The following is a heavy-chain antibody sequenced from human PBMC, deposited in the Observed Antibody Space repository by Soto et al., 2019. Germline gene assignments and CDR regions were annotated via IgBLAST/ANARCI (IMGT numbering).Heavy chain of an antibody. Sequence: ASVKVSCKASGGTFSSYAISWVRQAPGQGLEWMGGIIPIFGTANYAQKFQGRVTITADESTSTAYMELSSLRSEDTAVYYCAIVVMGVGAFDIWGQGTMVTVSS. V-gene: IGHV1-69*13. CDR3: AIVVMGVGAFDI. CDR2: IIPIFGTA. CDR1: GGTFSSYA. J-gene: IGHJ3*02. D-gene: IGHD2-15*01.